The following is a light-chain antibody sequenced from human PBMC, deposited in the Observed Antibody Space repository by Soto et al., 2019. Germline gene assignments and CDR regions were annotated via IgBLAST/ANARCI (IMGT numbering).Light chain of an antibody. V-gene: IGKV3-20*01. J-gene: IGKJ5*01. CDR2: DAD. Sequence: DNVLTQSPVTRSSSPGQTATLTCXASHSVSSTFLAWYQQKPGQAPTLLIYDADTRATGIPDRFSGSGFGTHFTLTISSLEPEDFAMYYCQQSASSVTFGQGTRLENK. CDR1: HSVSSTF. CDR3: QQSASSVT.